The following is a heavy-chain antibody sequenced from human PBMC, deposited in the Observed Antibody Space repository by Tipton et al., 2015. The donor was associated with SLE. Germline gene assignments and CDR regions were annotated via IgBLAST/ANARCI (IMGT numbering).Heavy chain of an antibody. CDR3: ARDLGHGGDSDY. J-gene: IGHJ4*02. Sequence: TLSLTCAVSGYSISSDYYWGWMRQPPGKGLEWIASGSHTGQTYYNPSLRSRVTIFRDTSKNVFSLKLTSLTAADTAVYYCARDLGHGGDSDYWGQGTLVTVSS. D-gene: IGHD1-26*01. CDR2: GSHTGQT. V-gene: IGHV4-38-2*02. CDR1: GYSISSDYY.